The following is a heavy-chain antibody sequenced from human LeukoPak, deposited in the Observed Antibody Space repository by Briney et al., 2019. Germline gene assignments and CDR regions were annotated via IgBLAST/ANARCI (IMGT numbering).Heavy chain of an antibody. D-gene: IGHD4-11*01. CDR2: INHSGST. J-gene: IGHJ5*02. Sequence: KTSETLSLTCAVYGGSFSGYYWSWIRQPPGKGLEWIGEINHSGSTNYNPSLKSRVTISVDTSKNQFSLKLSSVTAADTAVYYCARKRYSNYDWFDPWGQGTLVTVSS. V-gene: IGHV4-34*01. CDR1: GGSFSGYY. CDR3: ARKRYSNYDWFDP.